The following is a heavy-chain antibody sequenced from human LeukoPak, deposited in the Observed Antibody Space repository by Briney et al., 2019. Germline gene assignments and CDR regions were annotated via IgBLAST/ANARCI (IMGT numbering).Heavy chain of an antibody. V-gene: IGHV3-7*01. J-gene: IGHJ4*02. CDR3: ARMQVTGGVYFDY. CDR2: IKQDGSEK. Sequence: PGGSLRLSCAASGFTFSSYWMSWVRQAPGKGLEWVANIKQDGSEKYYVDSVKGRFTISRDNAKNSLYLQMNSLRAEDTAVHYCARMQVTGGVYFDYWGQGTLVTVSS. CDR1: GFTFSSYW. D-gene: IGHD3-10*01.